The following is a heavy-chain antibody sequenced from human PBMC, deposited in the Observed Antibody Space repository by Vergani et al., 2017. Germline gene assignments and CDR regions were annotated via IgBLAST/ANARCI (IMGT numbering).Heavy chain of an antibody. J-gene: IGHJ3*02. CDR1: GESLSSYY. Sequence: QVQLQQWGAGLLKPSETLSLTCAVYGESLSSYYWNWIRQPPGKGLEWIGEINHSGTTNYNPSLKSRVTISVDTAKKQFSVNLNYVTAADTAVYYCANRDSVAAFDIWGQGTMVTVSS. V-gene: IGHV4-34*01. CDR3: ANRDSVAAFDI. CDR2: INHSGTT.